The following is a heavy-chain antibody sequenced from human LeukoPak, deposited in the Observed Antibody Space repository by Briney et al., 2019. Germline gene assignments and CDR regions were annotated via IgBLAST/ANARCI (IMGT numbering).Heavy chain of an antibody. V-gene: IGHV3-23*01. Sequence: PGGSLRLSCTTSGFTFSSYAMSWVRQAPGKGLEWVSAISGSGGSTYYADSVKGRFTISRDNSKNTLYLQMNSLRAEDTAVYYCAKKKGVSGSYDFDYWGQGTLVTVSS. D-gene: IGHD1-26*01. CDR1: GFTFSSYA. CDR3: AKKKGVSGSYDFDY. J-gene: IGHJ4*02. CDR2: ISGSGGST.